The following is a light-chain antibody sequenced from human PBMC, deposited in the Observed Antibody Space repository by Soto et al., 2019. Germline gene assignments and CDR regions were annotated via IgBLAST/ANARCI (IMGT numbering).Light chain of an antibody. CDR2: DAT. V-gene: IGKV3-11*01. CDR1: QSVSSY. J-gene: IGKJ5*01. CDR3: QQRSNWPPIT. Sequence: ELVLTQSPATLSLSPGERATLSCRAIQSVSSYLPCYKQKPGQAPRLLIYDATNRVTGIPAMFSGSASGTDFTLTTSSLVPEDVAVYYCQQRSNWPPITFGQGTRLEIK.